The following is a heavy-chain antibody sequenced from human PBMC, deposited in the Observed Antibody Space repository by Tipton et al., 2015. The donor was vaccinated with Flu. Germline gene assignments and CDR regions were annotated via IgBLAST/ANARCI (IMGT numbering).Heavy chain of an antibody. CDR1: ADSMNNYY. V-gene: IGHV4-4*07. CDR2: IYASGST. D-gene: IGHD4-11*01. J-gene: IGHJ4*02. Sequence: TLSLTCTVSADSMNNYYWNWIRQPAGKGLEWIGRIYASGSTTYNPSLKSRVTMSVDTSKNQFSLRLRSVTAADTAVYYCASTSNYGRRIEPDFDSWGQGTLVTVSS. CDR3: ASTSNYGRRIEPDFDS.